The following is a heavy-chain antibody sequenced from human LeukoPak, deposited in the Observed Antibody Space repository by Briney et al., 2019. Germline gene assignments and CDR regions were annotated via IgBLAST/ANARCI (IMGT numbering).Heavy chain of an antibody. D-gene: IGHD3-22*01. CDR2: INQGGSVK. J-gene: IGHJ3*02. V-gene: IGHV3-7*03. CDR1: GFTFRSYW. Sequence: GGSLRLSCAASGFTFRSYWMSWVRQAPGKGLEWVANINQGGSVKYYVDSVKGRFTISRDNSKNTLYLQMNSLRAEDTAVYYCARDWGYYYDSSGYADAFDIWGQGTMVTVSS. CDR3: ARDWGYYYDSSGYADAFDI.